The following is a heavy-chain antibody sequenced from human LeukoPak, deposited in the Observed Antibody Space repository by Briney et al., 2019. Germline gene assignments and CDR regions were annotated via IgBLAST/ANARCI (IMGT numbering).Heavy chain of an antibody. D-gene: IGHD6-6*01. CDR1: EFTFSSYS. J-gene: IGHJ4*02. Sequence: GGSLRLSCAASEFTFSSYSMNWVRQAPGKGLEWVSSISSSSSYIYYVDSVKGRFTISRDNAKNSLYLQMNSLRAEDTAVYYCARKIGSSSSPVDYWGQGTLVTVSS. V-gene: IGHV3-21*01. CDR3: ARKIGSSSSPVDY. CDR2: ISSSSSYI.